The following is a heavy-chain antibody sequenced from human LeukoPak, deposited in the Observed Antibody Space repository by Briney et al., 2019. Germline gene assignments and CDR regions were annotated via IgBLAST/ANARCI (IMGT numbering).Heavy chain of an antibody. V-gene: IGHV4-34*01. Sequence: SETLSLTWAVYGGACSGYYCSWIRQPPGKGLEWIGEINHSGSTNYNPSLKSRVTISVDTSKNQFSLKLSSVTAADTAVYYCASRGDYGSWYYFDYWGQGTLVTVSS. CDR1: GGACSGYY. J-gene: IGHJ4*02. CDR2: INHSGST. D-gene: IGHD4-17*01. CDR3: ASRGDYGSWYYFDY.